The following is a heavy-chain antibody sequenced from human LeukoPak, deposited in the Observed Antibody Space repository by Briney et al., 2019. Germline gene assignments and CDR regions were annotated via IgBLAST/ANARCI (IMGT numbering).Heavy chain of an antibody. V-gene: IGHV3-15*01. CDR2: IKSSGDGGTT. J-gene: IGHJ4*02. D-gene: IGHD2-15*01. Sequence: GGSLRLSCAASGFTFSSYGMHWVHQAPGKGLEWVGRIKSSGDGGTTDYTAPVKGRFTISRDDSRNTVFLQMNTLKTEDTAVYYCTTDGGYWGQGTLVTVSS. CDR3: TTDGGY. CDR1: GFTFSSYG.